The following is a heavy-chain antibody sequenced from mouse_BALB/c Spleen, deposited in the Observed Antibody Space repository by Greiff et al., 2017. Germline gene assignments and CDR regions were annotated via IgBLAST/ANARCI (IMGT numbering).Heavy chain of an antibody. CDR3: AREDFDV. Sequence: QVQLKESGAELAKPGASVKMSCKASGYTFTSYWMHWVKQRPGQGLEWIGYINPSTGYTEYNQKFKGKATLTADKSSNTAYMQLSSLTSEDSAVYFCAREDFDVWGAGTTVTVSS. J-gene: IGHJ1*01. CDR2: INPSTGYT. CDR1: GYTFTSYW. V-gene: IGHV1-7*01.